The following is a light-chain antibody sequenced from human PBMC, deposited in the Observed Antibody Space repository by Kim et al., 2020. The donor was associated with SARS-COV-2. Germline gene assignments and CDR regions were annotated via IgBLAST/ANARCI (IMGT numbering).Light chain of an antibody. CDR1: QDIRND. V-gene: IGKV1-27*01. Sequence: ASVGDRVTITCRASQDIRNDLGWYQQKPGGVPNLLIYAASTLQSGVPSRFSGSGSGTDFTLTISGLQPEDVATYYCQKSDSAPWTFGQGTKVDIK. J-gene: IGKJ1*01. CDR2: AAS. CDR3: QKSDSAPWT.